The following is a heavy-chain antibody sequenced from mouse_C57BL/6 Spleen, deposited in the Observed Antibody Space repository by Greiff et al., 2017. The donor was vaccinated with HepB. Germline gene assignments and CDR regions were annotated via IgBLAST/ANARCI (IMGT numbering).Heavy chain of an antibody. CDR2: IWGGGST. J-gene: IGHJ4*01. V-gene: IGHV2-9*01. CDR3: SKHPMTTVVATESDDYAMYY. Sequence: VKLMESGPGLVAPSQSLSIPCTVSGFSLTSYGVDWVRQPPGKGLEWLGVIWGGGSTNYNSALMSRLCISKDNSKSQVFLQMNSLQTDDTAMYYWSKHPMTTVVATESDDYAMYYWGQGTSVTVSS. D-gene: IGHD1-1*01. CDR1: GFSLTSYG.